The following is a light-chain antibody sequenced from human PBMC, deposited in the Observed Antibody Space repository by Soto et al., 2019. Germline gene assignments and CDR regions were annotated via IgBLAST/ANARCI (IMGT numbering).Light chain of an antibody. J-gene: IGLJ1*01. CDR3: SSYTGSTTLPYV. V-gene: IGLV2-14*03. Sequence: QSVLTQPASVSGSPGQSITISCTGTSSDVGGFNYVSWYQHHPGEAPKLIIYDVTNRPSGVSDRFSASKSGNTASLTISGLQAEDEADYYCSSYTGSTTLPYVFATGTKLTVL. CDR1: SSDVGGFNY. CDR2: DVT.